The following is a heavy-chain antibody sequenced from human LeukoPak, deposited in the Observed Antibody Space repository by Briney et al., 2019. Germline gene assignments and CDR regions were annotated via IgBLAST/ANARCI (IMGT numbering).Heavy chain of an antibody. Sequence: SETLSLTCTVSGGSISSYYWSWIRQPPGKGLEWIGYIYYSGSTNYNPSLKSRVTISVDTSKNQFSLNLNSVTAADTAVYYYARGDYYGGRFDPWGQGTLVTVSS. CDR2: IYYSGST. V-gene: IGHV4-59*01. J-gene: IGHJ5*02. D-gene: IGHD1-26*01. CDR1: GGSISSYY. CDR3: ARGDYYGGRFDP.